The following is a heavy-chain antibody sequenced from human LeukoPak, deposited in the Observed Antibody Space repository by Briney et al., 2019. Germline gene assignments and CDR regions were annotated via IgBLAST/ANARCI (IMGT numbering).Heavy chain of an antibody. CDR1: GGSISSYY. Sequence: SETLSLTCTVSGGSISSYYWSWIRQPPGKGLEWIGYIYYSGSTNYNPSLKSRVTISVDTSKNQFSLKLSSVTAADTAVYYCARGIFGVVPKTFDYWGQGTPVTVSS. J-gene: IGHJ4*02. CDR3: ARGIFGVVPKTFDY. D-gene: IGHD3-3*01. CDR2: IYYSGST. V-gene: IGHV4-59*01.